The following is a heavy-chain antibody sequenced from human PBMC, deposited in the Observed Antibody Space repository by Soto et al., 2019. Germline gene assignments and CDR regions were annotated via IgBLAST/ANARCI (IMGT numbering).Heavy chain of an antibody. CDR2: IYPGDSDT. Sequence: GESQKISCKGSGYSFTSYWIGWVRQMPGKGLEWMGIIYPGDSDTRYSPSFQGQVTISADKSISTAYLQWSSLKASDTAMYYCASSGDCSSTSCYHFDYWGQGTLVTVSS. CDR3: ASSGDCSSTSCYHFDY. CDR1: GYSFTSYW. V-gene: IGHV5-51*01. J-gene: IGHJ4*02. D-gene: IGHD2-2*01.